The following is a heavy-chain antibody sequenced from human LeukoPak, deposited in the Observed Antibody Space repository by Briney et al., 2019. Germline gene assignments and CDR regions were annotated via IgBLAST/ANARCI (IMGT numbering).Heavy chain of an antibody. D-gene: IGHD1-26*01. CDR3: AREAGATVGANWFDP. J-gene: IGHJ5*02. CDR2: INPNTGGR. V-gene: IGHV1-2*02. Sequence: ASVKVSCKASGCTFTGYYMQWVRQAPGQGLEWMGWINPNTGGRNYAQKFQGRVTMTRDTSISTVYMELSRLRSDDTAVYYCAREAGATVGANWFDPWGQGTLVTVSS. CDR1: GCTFTGYY.